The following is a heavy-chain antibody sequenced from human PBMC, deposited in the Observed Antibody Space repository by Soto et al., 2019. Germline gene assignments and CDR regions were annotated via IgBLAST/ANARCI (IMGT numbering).Heavy chain of an antibody. CDR2: SSYNGGT. Sequence: PSETLSLTCTVSGDSSTISDSYWGWLRQPPGKGLQWIGSSSYNGGTFYNPSLKGRVAISVDPSKKHSSLQVTSVSAADTAVYYCARHRIEVVWRGFDYWGQGSPVTVS. CDR3: ARHRIEVVWRGFDY. V-gene: IGHV4-39*01. D-gene: IGHD1-1*01. J-gene: IGHJ4*02. CDR1: GDSSTISDSY.